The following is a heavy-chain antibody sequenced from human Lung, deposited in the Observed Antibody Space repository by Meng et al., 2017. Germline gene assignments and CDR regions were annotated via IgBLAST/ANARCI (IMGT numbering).Heavy chain of an antibody. J-gene: IGHJ4*02. D-gene: IGHD6-25*01. CDR2: INPKSGDT. CDR3: ARDEDISAAGKLFGDY. V-gene: IGHV1-2*06. CDR1: GYNFPDYY. Sequence: AEVYNPGASVKVSCKTFGYNFPDYYIHWVRRAPGQGLEWMGRINPKSGDTHYAQKFQARVTMTGDTSISTAYMELSGLRSDDTAMYYCARDEDISAAGKLFGDYWGQGTLVTVSS.